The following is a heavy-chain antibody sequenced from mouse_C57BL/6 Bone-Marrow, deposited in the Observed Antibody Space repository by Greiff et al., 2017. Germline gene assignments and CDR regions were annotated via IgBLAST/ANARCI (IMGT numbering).Heavy chain of an antibody. J-gene: IGHJ4*01. CDR1: GYTFTSYW. CDR2: INPGSGGT. CDR3: ARRSYQFYSLDY. V-gene: IGHV1-55*01. D-gene: IGHD1-1*01. Sequence: QVQLQQSGAELVKPGASVKMSCKASGYTFTSYWITWVKQRPGQGLEWIGDINPGSGGTTYNEKFKGKATMTVDQSSSTAYMQLSSLTSEDSAVXSCARRSYQFYSLDYWGQGTSVTVSS.